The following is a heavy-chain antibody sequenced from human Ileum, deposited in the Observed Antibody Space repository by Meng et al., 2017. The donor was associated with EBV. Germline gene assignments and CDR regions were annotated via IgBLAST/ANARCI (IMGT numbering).Heavy chain of an antibody. Sequence: SGVGVEEHWASVNVSFKASGHTITSYDINWVRQGTGQGLEWMGWMNPNRGTTGYAQKFQGRVTMTRNISKSTAYMDLSSLRSENTAVYYCATGVADFEYWGQGTLVTVSS. CDR3: ATGVADFEY. D-gene: IGHD6-19*01. V-gene: IGHV1-8*01. CDR2: MNPNRGTT. J-gene: IGHJ4*02. CDR1: GHTITSYD.